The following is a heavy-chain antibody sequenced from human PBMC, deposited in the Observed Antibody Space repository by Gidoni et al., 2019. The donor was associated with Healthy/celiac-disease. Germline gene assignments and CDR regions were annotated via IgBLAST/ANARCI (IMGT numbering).Heavy chain of an antibody. J-gene: IGHJ4*02. Sequence: QVQLVQSGAEVKKPGASVKVSCKASGYTFTSYAMPWVRQAPGQRLEWMGGIHAGNGNTKYSQKFQGRVTITRDTSASTAYMELSSLRSEDTAVYYCAREDDYGDYRYDYWGQGTLVTVSS. CDR3: AREDDYGDYRYDY. CDR2: IHAGNGNT. V-gene: IGHV1-3*01. CDR1: GYTFTSYA. D-gene: IGHD4-17*01.